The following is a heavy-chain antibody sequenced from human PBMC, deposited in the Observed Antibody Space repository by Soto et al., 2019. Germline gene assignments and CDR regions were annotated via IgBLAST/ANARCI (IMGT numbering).Heavy chain of an antibody. CDR3: AHTAAKYYASGSYPPDY. CDR1: GFSLSTSGVG. CDR2: IYWNDGK. Sequence: QITVKESGPTLVKPTQTLTLTCTFSGFSLSTSGVGVGWIRQPPGKALEWRALIYWNDGKRYSPSLKSRLTINKDASKHQVVLTMTNMDPVDTATYYCAHTAAKYYASGSYPPDYWGQGTLVTVSS. V-gene: IGHV2-5*01. D-gene: IGHD3-10*01. J-gene: IGHJ4*02.